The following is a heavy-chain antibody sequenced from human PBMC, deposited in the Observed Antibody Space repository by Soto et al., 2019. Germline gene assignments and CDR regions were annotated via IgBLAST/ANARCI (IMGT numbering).Heavy chain of an antibody. V-gene: IGHV1-2*04. CDR3: ARGGYTYGYGLDY. D-gene: IGHD5-18*01. CDR2: INPNSGDT. J-gene: IGHJ4*02. CDR1: GYTFTAYY. Sequence: QVQLVQSGAEVKKLGASVKVSCKASGYTFTAYYIRWVRQAPGQGLEWVGWINPNSGDTNYAQRFQGWVTMTGDTSVSTAYMDLTRLRSDDTAVYYCARGGYTYGYGLDYWGQGTLVTVSS.